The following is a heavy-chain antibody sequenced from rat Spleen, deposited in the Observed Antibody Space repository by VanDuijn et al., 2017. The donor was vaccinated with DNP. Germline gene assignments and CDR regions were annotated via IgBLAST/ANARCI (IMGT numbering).Heavy chain of an antibody. Sequence: EVQLVESGGDLVQPGRSLKLSCAASGFTFSDYAMVWVRQAPTKGLEWVATISYDGFRTYHRDSVKGRFTISRDNSKSTLYLQMDSLRSEDTATYYCARHEEQPWFAYWGQGTLVTVSS. V-gene: IGHV5-7*01. D-gene: IGHD1-5*01. CDR1: GFTFSDYA. CDR3: ARHEEQPWFAY. J-gene: IGHJ3*01. CDR2: ISYDGFRT.